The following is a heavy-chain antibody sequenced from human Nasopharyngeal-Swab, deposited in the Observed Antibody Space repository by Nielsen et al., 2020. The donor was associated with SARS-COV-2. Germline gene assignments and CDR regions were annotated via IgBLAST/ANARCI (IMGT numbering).Heavy chain of an antibody. Sequence: GGSLRLSCAASGFTFNIHPLHWVRQAPGKGLEWVAVISYDGNNKYYADSVKGRFTISRDNSKNTLYLQMNSLRAEDTAVYYCTRDLGLYRSNLHLDYWGQGTLVTVSS. CDR3: TRDLGLYRSNLHLDY. CDR2: ISYDGNNK. D-gene: IGHD6-13*01. V-gene: IGHV3-30-3*01. J-gene: IGHJ4*02. CDR1: GFTFNIHP.